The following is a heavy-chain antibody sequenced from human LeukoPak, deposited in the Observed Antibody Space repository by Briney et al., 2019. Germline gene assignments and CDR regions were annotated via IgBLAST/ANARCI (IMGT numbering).Heavy chain of an antibody. J-gene: IGHJ4*02. V-gene: IGHV3-23*01. Sequence: PGGPLRLSCAASGFTFSSYAMSWVRQAPGKGLEWVSAISGSGGSTYYADSVKGRFTISRDNSKNTLYLQMNSLRAEDTAVYYCARDPQYYYGSGDNYFDYWGQGTLVTVSS. CDR3: ARDPQYYYGSGDNYFDY. CDR2: ISGSGGST. CDR1: GFTFSSYA. D-gene: IGHD3-10*01.